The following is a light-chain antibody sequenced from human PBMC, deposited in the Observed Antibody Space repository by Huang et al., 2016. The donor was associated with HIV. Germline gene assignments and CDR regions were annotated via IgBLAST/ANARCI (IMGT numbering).Light chain of an antibody. CDR1: QSVSNT. CDR3: QQYNNWPPFLT. CDR2: GAS. Sequence: EIVMTQSPVTLSVSPGERATPSCRDSQSVSNTLAWYQQKPGQAPRLIIYGASTRATGIPARFSGSGSGTEFTLTISSLQSEDFAVYYCQQYNNWPPFLTFGGGTKVEIK. J-gene: IGKJ4*01. V-gene: IGKV3-15*01.